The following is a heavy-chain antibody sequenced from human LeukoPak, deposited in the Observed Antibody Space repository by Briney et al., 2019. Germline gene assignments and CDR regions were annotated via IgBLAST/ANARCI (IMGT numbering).Heavy chain of an antibody. CDR1: GCTFSSYA. CDR2: IIPIFGTA. V-gene: IGHV1-69*01. J-gene: IGHJ5*02. CDR3: AREPHYDFWSGSSSWFDP. D-gene: IGHD3-3*01. Sequence: SVKVSCKASGCTFSSYAISWVRQAPGQGPEWMGGIIPIFGTANYAQKFQGRVTITADESTSTAYMELSSLRSEDTAVYYCAREPHYDFWSGSSSWFDPWGQGTLVTVSS.